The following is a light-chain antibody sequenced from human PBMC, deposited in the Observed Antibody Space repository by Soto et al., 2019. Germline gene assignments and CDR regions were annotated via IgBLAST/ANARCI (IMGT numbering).Light chain of an antibody. V-gene: IGKV1-39*01. CDR1: QSVGSL. J-gene: IGKJ2*01. Sequence: DIQMTQSPSSLSASVGARVTITCRASQSVGSLLNWFQQRPGIAPKLLIYAASTLQSGAPSRFSGSGAGTDFTLIISSLQPEDFATYYCQQSYSLPYTFGHGTKLEI. CDR2: AAS. CDR3: QQSYSLPYT.